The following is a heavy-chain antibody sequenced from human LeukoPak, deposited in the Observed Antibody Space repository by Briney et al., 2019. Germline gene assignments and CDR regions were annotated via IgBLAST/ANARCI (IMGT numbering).Heavy chain of an antibody. CDR3: ARGRGPPNTNRDFYYYYYMDV. Sequence: ASVKVSCKTSGYTFTNYAIHWVRQAPGQRFEWMGWINAANGHTKYSQEFQGRITITRDTSATTAYMELSNLRSEDMALYYCARGRGPPNTNRDFYYYYYMDVWGTGTTVTVSS. CDR2: INAANGHT. CDR1: GYTFTNYA. J-gene: IGHJ6*03. D-gene: IGHD3-10*01. V-gene: IGHV1-3*03.